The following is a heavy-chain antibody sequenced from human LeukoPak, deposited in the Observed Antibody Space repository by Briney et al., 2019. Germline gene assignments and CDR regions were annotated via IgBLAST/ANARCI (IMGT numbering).Heavy chain of an antibody. D-gene: IGHD3-16*02. CDR1: GFTFDDYG. V-gene: IGHV3-20*04. CDR3: ARGGMITFGGVIVINEADY. J-gene: IGHJ4*02. CDR2: INWNGGST. Sequence: PGGSLSLSCAASGFTFDDYGMSWVRQAPGQGLEWVSGINWNGGSTGYADSVKGRFTIFRDNAKNSLYLQMNSLRAEDTALYYCARGGMITFGGVIVINEADYWGQGTLVTVSS.